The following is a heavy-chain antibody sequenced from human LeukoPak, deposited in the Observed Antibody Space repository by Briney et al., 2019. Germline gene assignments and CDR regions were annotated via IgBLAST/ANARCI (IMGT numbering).Heavy chain of an antibody. CDR1: GYTFTSYG. J-gene: IGHJ4*02. V-gene: IGHV1-18*01. D-gene: IGHD4-17*01. CDR3: ARDLKYGDYPFFDY. CDR2: ISAYNGNT. Sequence: ASVKVSCKASGYTFTSYGISWVRQAPGQGLEWMGWISAYNGNTNYEQKLQGRVTMTTDTSTSTAYMELRSLRSDDTAVYYCARDLKYGDYPFFDYWGQGTLVTVSS.